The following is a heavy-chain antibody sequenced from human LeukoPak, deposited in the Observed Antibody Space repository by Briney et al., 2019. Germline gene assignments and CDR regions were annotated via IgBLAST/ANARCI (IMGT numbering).Heavy chain of an antibody. Sequence: ASVKVSCKASGYTFTGYYMHWVRQAPGQGLEWMGWINPNSGGTNYAQKFQGRVTMTRDTSISTAYMELSRLRSDDTAVYYCARDAYYSGSGIYSKWGQGTLVTVSS. J-gene: IGHJ4*02. D-gene: IGHD3-10*01. CDR3: ARDAYYSGSGIYSK. CDR2: INPNSGGT. CDR1: GYTFTGYY. V-gene: IGHV1-2*02.